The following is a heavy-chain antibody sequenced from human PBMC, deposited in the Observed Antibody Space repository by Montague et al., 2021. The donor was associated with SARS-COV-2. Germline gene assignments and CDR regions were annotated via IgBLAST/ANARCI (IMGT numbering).Heavy chain of an antibody. D-gene: IGHD2-2*01. CDR1: GGSISSSSYY. Sequence: SETLSLTCTVSGGSISSSSYYWGWIRQPPGKGLEWIGSIYYSGSTYYNPSLKSRVTISVDTSKNQFSLKLSSVTAADTAVYYCARQVNQRLWGYWFDPWGQGTLVTVSS. CDR3: ARQVNQRLWGYWFDP. CDR2: IYYSGST. V-gene: IGHV4-39*01. J-gene: IGHJ5*02.